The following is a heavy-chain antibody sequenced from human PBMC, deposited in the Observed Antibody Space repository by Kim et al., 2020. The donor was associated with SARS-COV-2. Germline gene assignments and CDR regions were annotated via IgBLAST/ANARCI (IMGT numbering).Heavy chain of an antibody. Sequence: GGSLRLSCAASGFTFSDYAMSWVRQAPGKGLEWVSTISGNGGSSYYADSVNGRFTISRDNSKNTLYLQMNSLRAEDTAVHYCAKYDYIWGSYRHSLPYY. J-gene: IGHJ6*01. CDR1: GFTFSDYA. D-gene: IGHD3-16*02. CDR3: AKYDYIWGSYRHSLPYY. V-gene: IGHV3-23*01. CDR2: ISGNGGSS.